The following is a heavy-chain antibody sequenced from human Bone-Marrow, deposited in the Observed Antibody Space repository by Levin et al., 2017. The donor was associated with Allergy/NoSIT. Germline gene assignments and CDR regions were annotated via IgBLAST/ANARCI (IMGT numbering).Heavy chain of an antibody. Sequence: PSETLSLTCAVYGGSFSGYYWSWIRQPPGKGLEWIGEINHSGSTNYNPSLKSRVTISVDTSKNQFSLKLSSVTAADTAVYYCARVGWCSGGSCYNWGWFDPWGQGTLVTVSS. CDR3: ARVGWCSGGSCYNWGWFDP. CDR1: GGSFSGYY. D-gene: IGHD2-15*01. V-gene: IGHV4-34*01. J-gene: IGHJ5*02. CDR2: INHSGST.